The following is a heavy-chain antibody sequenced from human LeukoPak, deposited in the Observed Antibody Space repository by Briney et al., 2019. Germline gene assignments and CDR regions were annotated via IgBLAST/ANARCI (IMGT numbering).Heavy chain of an antibody. CDR1: GGSISSGSYY. CDR2: IYYSGST. J-gene: IGHJ4*02. CDR3: ASFPRGWLQLAHYSDY. Sequence: SETLSLTCTVSGGSISSGSYYWGWIRQPPGKGLEWIGSIYYSGSTYYNPSLKSRVTISVDTSKNQFSLKLSSVTAADTAVYYCASFPRGWLQLAHYSDYWGQGTLVTVSS. D-gene: IGHD5-24*01. V-gene: IGHV4-39*01.